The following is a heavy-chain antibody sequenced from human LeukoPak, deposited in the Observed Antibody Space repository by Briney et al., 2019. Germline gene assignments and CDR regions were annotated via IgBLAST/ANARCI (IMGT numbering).Heavy chain of an antibody. CDR2: ISYDGSNI. Sequence: GGSLRLSCAATGFTFSSYGMHWVRQAPGKGLEWVAVISYDGSNIYYADSVKGRFTISRDNSKNTLYLQMNSLRAEDTAVYYCAKDSSNAFDIWGQGTMVTVSS. CDR1: GFTFSSYG. CDR3: AKDSSNAFDI. V-gene: IGHV3-30*18. J-gene: IGHJ3*02.